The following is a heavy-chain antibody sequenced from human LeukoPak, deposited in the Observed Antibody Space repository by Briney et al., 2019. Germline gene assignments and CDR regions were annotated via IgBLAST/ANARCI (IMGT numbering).Heavy chain of an antibody. V-gene: IGHV4-59*01. D-gene: IGHD6-13*01. CDR3: SREAGIEGSFDI. CDR1: GVSITSYY. Sequence: SETLSLTCTVSGVSITSYYWTWIRQSPGKGLEWIGYVHNSGSTNYNPSLVSRVTMSMDTSKNHFSLKMNSVTAADTAVYYCSREAGIEGSFDIWGPGTVVTVSS. J-gene: IGHJ3*02. CDR2: VHNSGST.